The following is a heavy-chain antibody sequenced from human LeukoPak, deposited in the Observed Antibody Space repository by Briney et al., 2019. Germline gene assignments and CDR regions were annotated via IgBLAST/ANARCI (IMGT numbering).Heavy chain of an antibody. CDR3: ARGAFNAFDI. V-gene: IGHV3-74*03. D-gene: IGHD2/OR15-2a*01. CDR1: GFTFSRYW. Sequence: GGSLRLSCAASGFTFSRYWMRWVRQAPGKGLVWVSHINSDGTYTKYADSVKGRFTISRDNAKNTLYLQMNSLRAEDTAVYYCARGAFNAFDIWGHGTMVTVSS. J-gene: IGHJ3*02. CDR2: INSDGTYT.